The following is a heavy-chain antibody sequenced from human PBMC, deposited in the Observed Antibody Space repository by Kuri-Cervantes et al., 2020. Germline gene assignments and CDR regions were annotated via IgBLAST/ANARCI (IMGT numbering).Heavy chain of an antibody. J-gene: IGHJ4*02. CDR3: ARELFPTAMVTWFDY. D-gene: IGHD5-18*01. CDR1: GYTFTSYD. V-gene: IGHV1-18*01. Sequence: ASVKVSCKASGYTFTSYDINWVRQATGQGLEWMGWINAYNGNTNYAQKLQGRVTMTTDTSTSTAYMELRSLRSGDTAVYYCARELFPTAMVTWFDYWGQGTLVTVSS. CDR2: INAYNGNT.